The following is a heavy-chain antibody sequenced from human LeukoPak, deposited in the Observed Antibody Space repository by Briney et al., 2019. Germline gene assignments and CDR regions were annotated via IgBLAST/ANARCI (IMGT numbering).Heavy chain of an antibody. Sequence: PGGSLRLSCAASGFTFSSYAMHWVRQAPGKGREWVAVISYDGSNKYYADYVKGRFTISRDNSKNTLYLQMNSLRAEDTAVYYCAREGYYYDSSGYFDYWGQGTLVTVSS. CDR1: GFTFSSYA. CDR2: ISYDGSNK. D-gene: IGHD3-22*01. CDR3: AREGYYYDSSGYFDY. V-gene: IGHV3-30-3*01. J-gene: IGHJ4*02.